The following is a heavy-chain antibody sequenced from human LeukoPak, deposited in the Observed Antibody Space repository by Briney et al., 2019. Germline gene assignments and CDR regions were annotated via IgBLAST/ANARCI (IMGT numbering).Heavy chain of an antibody. V-gene: IGHV3-23*01. CDR1: GFTFSSYA. D-gene: IGHD3-22*01. J-gene: IGHJ4*02. Sequence: GGSLRLSCAASGFTFSSYAMSWVRQAPGKGLEWVSAISGSGGSTYYADSVKGRFTISRDNSKNTLYLQMNSLRVEDTAVYYCARDSGDSSGYYPGYWGQGTLVTVSS. CDR3: ARDSGDSSGYYPGY. CDR2: ISGSGGST.